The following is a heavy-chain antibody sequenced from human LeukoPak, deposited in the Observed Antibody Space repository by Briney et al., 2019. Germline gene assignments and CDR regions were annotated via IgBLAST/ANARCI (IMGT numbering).Heavy chain of an antibody. V-gene: IGHV3-48*03. CDR3: ARESVRYCSGGTCYSRRDFDY. CDR2: ISSSGSNI. D-gene: IGHD2-15*01. J-gene: IGHJ4*02. CDR1: GFTFSSYE. Sequence: GGSLRLSCAASGFTFSSYEMNWVRQAPGKGLEWVSYISSSGSNIYYADSVKGRFTISRDKANNSLYLQMNSLRAEDTAVYYCARESVRYCSGGTCYSRRDFDYWGQGTLVTVSS.